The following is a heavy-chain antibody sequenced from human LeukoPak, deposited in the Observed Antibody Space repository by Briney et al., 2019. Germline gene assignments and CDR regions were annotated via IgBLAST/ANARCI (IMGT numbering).Heavy chain of an antibody. CDR3: ARGGIAALNWFDP. D-gene: IGHD6-13*01. V-gene: IGHV1-69*05. CDR1: GRTFSSYA. CDR2: IIPIFGTA. J-gene: IGHJ5*02. Sequence: SVKVSCKASGRTFSSYAISWVRQAPGQGLEWMGGIIPIFGTANYAQRFQGRVTITTDESTSTAYMELSSLRSEDTAVYYCARGGIAALNWFDPWGQGTLVTVSS.